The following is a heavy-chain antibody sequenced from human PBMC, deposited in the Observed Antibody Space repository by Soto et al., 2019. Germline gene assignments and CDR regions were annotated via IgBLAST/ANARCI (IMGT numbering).Heavy chain of an antibody. J-gene: IGHJ4*02. D-gene: IGHD6-19*01. V-gene: IGHV4-59*12. Sequence: PSETLSLTCTVSGGSISSYCWSWIRQPPGKGLEWIGYIYYSGSTNYNPSLKSRVTISVDTSKNQFSLRLSSVTAADTAVYYCARGEGSGWYFDYWGQGTRVTVSS. CDR1: GGSISSYC. CDR2: IYYSGST. CDR3: ARGEGSGWYFDY.